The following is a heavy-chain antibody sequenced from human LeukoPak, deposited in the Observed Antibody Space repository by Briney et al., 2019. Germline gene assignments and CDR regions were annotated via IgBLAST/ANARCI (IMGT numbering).Heavy chain of an antibody. Sequence: ASVKVSCKASGYTFTGYYMYWVRQAPGQGLEWMGWINPNSGSTTYVQEFQGRVTMTRDTSISTAYMELSRLTSDDTAVYYCARDPSGSYYGWFDPWGQGTLVTVSS. CDR2: INPNSGST. CDR1: GYTFTGYY. CDR3: ARDPSGSYYGWFDP. D-gene: IGHD1-26*01. J-gene: IGHJ5*02. V-gene: IGHV1-2*02.